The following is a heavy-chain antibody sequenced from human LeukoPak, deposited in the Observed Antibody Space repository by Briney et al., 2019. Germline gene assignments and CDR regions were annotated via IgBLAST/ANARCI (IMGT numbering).Heavy chain of an antibody. CDR3: ASWPYSGYETPYYYYGMDV. V-gene: IGHV1-8*01. J-gene: IGHJ6*02. CDR1: GYTFTSYD. D-gene: IGHD5-12*01. CDR2: MNPNSGNT. Sequence: RASVKVSCKASGYTFTSYDINWVRQATGQGLEWMGWMNPNSGNTGYAQKFQGRVTMTRNTSISTAYMELSSLRSEDTAVYYCASWPYSGYETPYYYYGMDVWGQGTTVTVSS.